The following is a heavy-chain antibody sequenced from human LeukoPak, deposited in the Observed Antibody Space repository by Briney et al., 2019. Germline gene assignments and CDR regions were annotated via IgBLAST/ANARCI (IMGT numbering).Heavy chain of an antibody. Sequence: GRSLRLSCAASGFTFSSYGMHWVRQAPGKGLEWVAVIWYDGSNKYYVDSVKGRFTISRDNAKNSLYLQMNSLRAEDTAVYYCASPSLPGGYSYGPAEFDYWGQGTLVTVSS. CDR2: IWYDGSNK. D-gene: IGHD5-18*01. CDR1: GFTFSSYG. J-gene: IGHJ4*02. CDR3: ASPSLPGGYSYGPAEFDY. V-gene: IGHV3-33*03.